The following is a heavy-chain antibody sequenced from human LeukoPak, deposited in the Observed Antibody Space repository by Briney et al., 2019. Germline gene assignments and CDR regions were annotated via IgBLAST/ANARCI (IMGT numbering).Heavy chain of an antibody. CDR2: IYYSGST. V-gene: IGHV4-31*03. D-gene: IGHD5-18*01. Sequence: PSETLSLTCTVSGGSISSGGYYWRWIRQHPGKGLEWIGYIYYSGSTYYNPSLKSRVTISVDTSKNQFSLKLSSVTAADTAVYYCARGEYSYGDLDYWGQGTLVTVSS. J-gene: IGHJ4*02. CDR3: ARGEYSYGDLDY. CDR1: GGSISSGGYY.